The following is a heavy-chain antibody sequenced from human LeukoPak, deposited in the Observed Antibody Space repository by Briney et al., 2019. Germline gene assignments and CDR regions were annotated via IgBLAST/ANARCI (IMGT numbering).Heavy chain of an antibody. CDR3: AREVNGLDY. V-gene: IGHV4-30-4*01. Sequence: SQTLSLTCSVSGDSISSGDYDWSWIRQPPGEGLEWIGYIYSSGSTNYNPSLKSRVTISVDTSKNQFSLKLSSVTAADTAVYYCAREVNGLDYWGQGTLVTVSS. J-gene: IGHJ4*02. CDR2: IYSSGST. CDR1: GDSISSGDYD.